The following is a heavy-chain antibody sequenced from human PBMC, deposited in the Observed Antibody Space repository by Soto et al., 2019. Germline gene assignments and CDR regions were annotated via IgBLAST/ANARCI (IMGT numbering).Heavy chain of an antibody. CDR2: ISGSGGST. D-gene: IGHD3-3*01. V-gene: IGHV3-23*01. J-gene: IGHJ4*02. CDR1: GFTFSSYA. CDR3: AKDDGYDFWSGYSTGAFDY. Sequence: EVQLLESGGGLVQPGGSLGLSCAASGFTFSSYAMSWVRQAPGKGLEWVSAISGSGGSTYYADSVKGRFTISRDNSKNTLYLQMNSLRAEDTAVYYCAKDDGYDFWSGYSTGAFDYWGQGTLVTVSS.